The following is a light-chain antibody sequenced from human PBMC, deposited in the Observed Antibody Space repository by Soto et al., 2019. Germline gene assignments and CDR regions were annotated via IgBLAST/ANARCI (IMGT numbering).Light chain of an antibody. CDR3: LQNYNYPWT. V-gene: IGKV1-6*01. CDR2: AAS. J-gene: IGKJ1*01. CDR1: QDIGSF. Sequence: GDSVTITCRASQDIGSFLGWFQQKPGKALELLIYAASHLHGGVPSRFSGSGSGTDFTLTISSLQPADLATYYCLQNYNYPWTFGQGTKVEIK.